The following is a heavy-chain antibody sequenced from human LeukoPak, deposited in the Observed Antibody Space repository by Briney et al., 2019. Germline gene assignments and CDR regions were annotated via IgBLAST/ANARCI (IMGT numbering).Heavy chain of an antibody. CDR1: GGSITSSSYY. CDR3: ARESIAARPRWAFDI. CDR2: IYHSGST. Sequence: SETLSLTCSVSGGSITSSSYYWSWIRQPPGKGLEWIGYIYHSGSTYYNPSLKSRVTISVDRSKNQFSLKLSSVTAADTAVYYCARESIAARPRWAFDIWGQGTMVTVSS. J-gene: IGHJ3*02. V-gene: IGHV4-30-2*01. D-gene: IGHD6-6*01.